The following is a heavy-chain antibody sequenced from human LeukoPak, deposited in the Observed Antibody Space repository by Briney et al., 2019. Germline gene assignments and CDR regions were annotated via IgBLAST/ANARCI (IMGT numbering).Heavy chain of an antibody. CDR3: AKSYCSSTSCHGDY. Sequence: PGGSLRLSCAASGFTFGNYAMSWVRQAPGKGLEWVSAISGSGGSTYYADSVKGRFTISRDNSKNTLYLQMNSLRAEDTAVYYCAKSYCSSTSCHGDYWGQGTLVTVSS. J-gene: IGHJ4*02. CDR1: GFTFGNYA. D-gene: IGHD2-2*01. CDR2: ISGSGGST. V-gene: IGHV3-23*01.